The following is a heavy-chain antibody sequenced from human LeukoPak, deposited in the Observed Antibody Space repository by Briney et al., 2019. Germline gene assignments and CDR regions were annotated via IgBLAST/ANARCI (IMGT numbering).Heavy chain of an antibody. CDR3: ARVYCGGDCYNSRGWFDP. CDR1: GYSISSAYY. Sequence: SETLSLTCTVSGYSISSAYYWVWIRQPPGKGLEWIGTIYHSGTTYYNPSLKSRVAISVDTSKNQFSLKLSSVTAADTAIYYCARVYCGGDCYNSRGWFDPWGQGTLVTVSS. V-gene: IGHV4-38-2*02. CDR2: IYHSGTT. J-gene: IGHJ5*02. D-gene: IGHD2-21*02.